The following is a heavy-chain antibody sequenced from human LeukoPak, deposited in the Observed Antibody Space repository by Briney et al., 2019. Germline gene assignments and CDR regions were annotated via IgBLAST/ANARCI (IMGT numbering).Heavy chain of an antibody. CDR1: GFTFISYA. CDR2: ISGSGGST. V-gene: IGHV3-23*01. CDR3: AKYNYYDSSGYN. Sequence: GGSLRLSCAASGFTFISYAMSWVRQAPGKGLEWVSAISGSGGSTYYADSVKGRFTISRDNSKNTLYLQMNSLRAEDTAVYYCAKYNYYDSSGYNWGQGTLVTVSS. J-gene: IGHJ4*02. D-gene: IGHD3-22*01.